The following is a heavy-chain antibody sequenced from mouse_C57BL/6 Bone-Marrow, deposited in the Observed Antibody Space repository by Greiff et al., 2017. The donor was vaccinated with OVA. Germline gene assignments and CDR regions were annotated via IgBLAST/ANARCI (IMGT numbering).Heavy chain of an antibody. Sequence: EVQLQQSGPELVKPGASVKISCKASGYTFTDYYMNWVKQSHGKSLEWIGDINPNNGGTSYNQKFKGKATLTVDKSSSTAYMELRSLTSEDSAVYYCARDGYYSAWFAYWGQGTLVTVSA. V-gene: IGHV1-26*01. J-gene: IGHJ3*01. CDR3: ARDGYYSAWFAY. D-gene: IGHD2-3*01. CDR2: INPNNGGT. CDR1: GYTFTDYY.